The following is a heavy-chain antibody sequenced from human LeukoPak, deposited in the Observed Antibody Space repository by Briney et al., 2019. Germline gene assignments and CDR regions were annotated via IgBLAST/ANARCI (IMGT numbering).Heavy chain of an antibody. Sequence: PSETLSLTCTVSGDSISDYHWSWIRQPAGKGLEWIGRTINSGVTNYNPSLNSRVTISVDRSKNQFSLRLTSVTAADTAVYYCGTSEVGSSSYESYDYWGQGTQVTVSA. CDR3: GTSEVGSSSYESYDY. CDR2: TINSGVT. J-gene: IGHJ4*02. CDR1: GDSISDYH. V-gene: IGHV4-4*07. D-gene: IGHD1-26*01.